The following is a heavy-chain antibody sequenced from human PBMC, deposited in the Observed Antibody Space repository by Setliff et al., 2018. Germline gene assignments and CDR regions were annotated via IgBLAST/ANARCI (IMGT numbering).Heavy chain of an antibody. CDR3: VRLHKGWYYFDS. Sequence: LSLTCTVSGGSISSSSYYWGWIRQPPGKGLEWIGSIYYSGSTYYNPSLKSRVTISVDTSKNQFSLKLSSVTAADTAVFYCVRLHKGWYYFDSWGQGTLVTVSS. V-gene: IGHV4-39*01. CDR2: IYYSGST. J-gene: IGHJ4*02. D-gene: IGHD6-19*01. CDR1: GGSISSSSYY.